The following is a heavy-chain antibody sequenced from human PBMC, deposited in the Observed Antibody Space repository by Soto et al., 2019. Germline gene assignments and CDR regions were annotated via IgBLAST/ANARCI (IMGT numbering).Heavy chain of an antibody. CDR2: ISYDGSNK. J-gene: IGHJ6*02. CDR3: AKDVVGRYYYGMDV. CDR1: GFTFSSYG. D-gene: IGHD2-21*01. V-gene: IGHV3-30*18. Sequence: ESGGGVVQPGRSLRLSCAASGFTFSSYGMHWVRQAPGKGLEWVAVISYDGSNKYYADSVKCRFTISRDNSKNTLYLQMNSLRAEDTAVYYCAKDVVGRYYYGMDVWGQGTTVTVSS.